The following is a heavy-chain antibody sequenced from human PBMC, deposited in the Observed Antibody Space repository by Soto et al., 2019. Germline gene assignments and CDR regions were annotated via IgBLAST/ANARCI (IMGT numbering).Heavy chain of an antibody. J-gene: IGHJ4*02. D-gene: IGHD1-1*01. Sequence: GGSLRLSCAASGFTISSNAMYWVRQAPGKGLEWVSGISDRGDTTHYADSVKGRFTISRDTSKNALYLQLNALRADDTAVYYCAKDKPGTTSFDYWGQGTLVTVSS. CDR2: ISDRGDTT. CDR1: GFTISSNA. V-gene: IGHV3-23*01. CDR3: AKDKPGTTSFDY.